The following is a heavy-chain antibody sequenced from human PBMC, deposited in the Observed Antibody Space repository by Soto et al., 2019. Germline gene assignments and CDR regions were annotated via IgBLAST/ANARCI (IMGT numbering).Heavy chain of an antibody. CDR3: ARVFFRLFAFDI. CDR2: ISAYNGNT. CDR1: GYTFTTYG. Sequence: QVQLVQSGGEVKKPGASVKVSCKASGYTFTTYGISWGRQAPGQGLEWMGWISAYNGNTSYAQKLQGRVTMTPATSTSTAYMELRSLRSAATAVYYCARVFFRLFAFDIWGQGTMVTVSS. V-gene: IGHV1-18*01. J-gene: IGHJ3*02. D-gene: IGHD3-22*01.